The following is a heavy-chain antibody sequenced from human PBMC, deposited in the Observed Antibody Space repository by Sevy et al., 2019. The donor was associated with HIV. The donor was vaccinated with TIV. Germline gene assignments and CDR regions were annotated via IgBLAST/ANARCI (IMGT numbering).Heavy chain of an antibody. Sequence: GGSLRLSCAASGFTFGSYTLHWVRQAPGKGLEWVALVSQTYDGSKKYYIDSVQGRFTIPRDNSKNTLYLQMDSLRPEDTAVYYCARDNSGYFFFDYWGQGTLVTVSS. CDR2: VSQTYDGSKK. CDR3: ARDNSGYFFFDY. CDR1: GFTFGSYT. V-gene: IGHV3-30-3*01. J-gene: IGHJ4*02. D-gene: IGHD3-22*01.